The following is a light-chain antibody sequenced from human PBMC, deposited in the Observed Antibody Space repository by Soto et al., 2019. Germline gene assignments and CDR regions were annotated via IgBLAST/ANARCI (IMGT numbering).Light chain of an antibody. CDR1: QSISSW. J-gene: IGKJ1*01. V-gene: IGKV1-5*01. Sequence: DIQMTQYPSTLSASVGDRVTITCRASQSISSWLAWYQQKPGKAPKLLIYDAYSLESGVPSRFSGSGSGTEFTLTISSLKPDDFATYYCQQYNSYPWTFGQGTKVEIK. CDR3: QQYNSYPWT. CDR2: DAY.